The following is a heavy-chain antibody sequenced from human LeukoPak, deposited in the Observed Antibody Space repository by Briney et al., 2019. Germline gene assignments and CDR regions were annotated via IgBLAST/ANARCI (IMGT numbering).Heavy chain of an antibody. Sequence: PGGSLRLPCAASGFTFSSYWMSWVRQAPGKGLEWVATIKQDGSQTYYVDSVKGRFTISRDNAKNSLYLQMNSLRAEDTAVYYCARESGSVTSEVDFDYWGQGTLVTVSS. D-gene: IGHD4-17*01. V-gene: IGHV3-7*01. CDR1: GFTFSSYW. J-gene: IGHJ4*02. CDR2: IKQDGSQT. CDR3: ARESGSVTSEVDFDY.